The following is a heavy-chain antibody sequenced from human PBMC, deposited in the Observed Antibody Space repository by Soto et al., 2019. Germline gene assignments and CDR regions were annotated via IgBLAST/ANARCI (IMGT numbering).Heavy chain of an antibody. D-gene: IGHD3-10*01. Sequence: QVQLVQSGAEVKKPGSSVKVSCKASGGTFSSYAISRVRQAPGQGLERMGGIIPIFSTGNYAQKFQARGTITAYKSTITASMELSSLTAEVTAVYYCARGEAIGSGWAIIAYWGQGTLVTVSS. V-gene: IGHV1-69*14. CDR3: ARGEAIGSGWAIIAY. CDR1: GGTFSSYA. J-gene: IGHJ4*02. CDR2: IIPIFSTG.